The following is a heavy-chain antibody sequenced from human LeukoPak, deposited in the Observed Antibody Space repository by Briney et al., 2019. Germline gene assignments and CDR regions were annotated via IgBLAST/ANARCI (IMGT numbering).Heavy chain of an antibody. CDR1: GHIFSGYY. J-gene: IGHJ6*03. CDR2: INTNSGST. CDR3: ASWAYNFYDYYYMDV. Sequence: ASMKVSCKASGHIFSGYYMHWVRQAPGQGLEWMAWINTNSGSTKYAPKFQGRVTLTWDTSSSTVYMELNSLRFDDTATYYCASWAYNFYDYYYMDVWGKGTTVTVSS. D-gene: IGHD1-1*01. V-gene: IGHV1-2*02.